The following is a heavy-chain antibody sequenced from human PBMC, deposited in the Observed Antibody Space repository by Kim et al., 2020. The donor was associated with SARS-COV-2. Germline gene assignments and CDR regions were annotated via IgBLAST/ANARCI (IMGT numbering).Heavy chain of an antibody. CDR3: ARSTGYSSSWYFGY. Sequence: AQKFQGRVTITADESTSTAYMELSSLRSEDTAVYYCARSTGYSSSWYFGYWGQGTLVTVSS. V-gene: IGHV1-69*01. J-gene: IGHJ4*02. D-gene: IGHD6-13*01.